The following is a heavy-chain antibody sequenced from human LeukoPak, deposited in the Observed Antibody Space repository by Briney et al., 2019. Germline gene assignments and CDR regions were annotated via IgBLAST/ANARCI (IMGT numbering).Heavy chain of an antibody. Sequence: GGSLRLSCAASGFTFSSYWMHWVRQAPGKGLVWVSRINSDGSSTSYADSVKGRFTISRDNAKNTLYLQMNSLRAEDTAVYYCARDRTGEQLAYYYYFYMDVWGKGTTVTVSS. CDR2: INSDGSST. CDR1: GFTFSSYW. V-gene: IGHV3-74*01. J-gene: IGHJ6*03. CDR3: ARDRTGEQLAYYYYFYMDV. D-gene: IGHD6-6*01.